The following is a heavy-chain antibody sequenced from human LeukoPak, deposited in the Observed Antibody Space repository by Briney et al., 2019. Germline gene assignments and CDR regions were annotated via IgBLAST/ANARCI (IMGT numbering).Heavy chain of an antibody. Sequence: PSETLSLTCAVYGGSFSGYYWSWIRQPPGKGLEWIGEINHSGSTYYNPSLKSRVTISVDTSKNQFSLKLSSVTAADTAVYYCARVMADSSSWYGPFDYWGQGTLVTVSS. V-gene: IGHV4-34*01. CDR3: ARVMADSSSWYGPFDY. CDR1: GGSFSGYY. CDR2: INHSGST. J-gene: IGHJ4*02. D-gene: IGHD6-13*01.